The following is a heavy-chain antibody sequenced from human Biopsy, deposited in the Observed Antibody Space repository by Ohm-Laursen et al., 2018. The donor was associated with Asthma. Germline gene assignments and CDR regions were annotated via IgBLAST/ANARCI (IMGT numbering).Heavy chain of an antibody. V-gene: IGHV3-30*03. Sequence: SLRLSCAASGFTFSSFGIHWVRQAPGKGLEWVAVISYDGSDKYYGDSVQGRFTISRDNSKNTLYLQMNSLRAEDTAVYFCARGIYDMDVRGQGTTVTVSS. J-gene: IGHJ6*02. CDR2: ISYDGSDK. CDR1: GFTFSSFG. CDR3: ARGIYDMDV.